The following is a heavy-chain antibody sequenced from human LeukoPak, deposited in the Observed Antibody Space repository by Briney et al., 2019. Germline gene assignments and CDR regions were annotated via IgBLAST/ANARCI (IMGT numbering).Heavy chain of an antibody. D-gene: IGHD3-10*01. CDR2: INPNSGGT. J-gene: IGHJ4*02. Sequence: ASVKVSCKASGYTFTGYYMHWVRQAPGQGLEWMGWINPNSGGTNYAQKFQGRVTMTRDTSISTAYMELSRLRSDDTAVYYCASHRAGSFYYFDYWGQGTLVTVSS. V-gene: IGHV1-2*02. CDR3: ASHRAGSFYYFDY. CDR1: GYTFTGYY.